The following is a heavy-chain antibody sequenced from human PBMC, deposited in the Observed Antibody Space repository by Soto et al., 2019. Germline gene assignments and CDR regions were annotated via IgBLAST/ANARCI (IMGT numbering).Heavy chain of an antibody. Sequence: EVQLVESGGGLVQPGGSLRLSCEASGFTFRNYDMHWVRKGTGKGLEWVSGISAAGDTDYADSVEGRFTISRENAQNSVCLQRNSRRVGDTAVYYCARTDRDFYGLDVWGQGTTVIVSS. J-gene: IGHJ6*02. V-gene: IGHV3-13*01. CDR3: ARTDRDFYGLDV. CDR1: GFTFRNYD. CDR2: ISAAGDT.